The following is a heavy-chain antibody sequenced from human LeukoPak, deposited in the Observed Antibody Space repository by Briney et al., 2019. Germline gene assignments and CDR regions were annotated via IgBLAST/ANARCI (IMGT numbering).Heavy chain of an antibody. V-gene: IGHV1-2*02. D-gene: IGHD6-6*01. CDR1: GYSFIDYY. Sequence: ASVKVSCKTSGYSFIDYYIHWVRQAPGQGLEWMGWINANDGSTNYAQNFQDRVTMTRDTSINTADLELGRLKSGDTAVYYCARDVTLRSRSSLIYFDYWGQGSLVTVSS. CDR2: INANDGST. CDR3: ARDVTLRSRSSLIYFDY. J-gene: IGHJ4*02.